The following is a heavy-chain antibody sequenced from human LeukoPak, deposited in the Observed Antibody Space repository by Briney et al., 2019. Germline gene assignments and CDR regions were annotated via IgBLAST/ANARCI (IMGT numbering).Heavy chain of an antibody. CDR1: GFTFSSYG. CDR3: AKEVYYYDSSGYLDY. V-gene: IGHV3-30*18. CDR2: ISYDGSNK. D-gene: IGHD3-22*01. J-gene: IGHJ4*02. Sequence: GGSLSLSCAASGFTFSSYGMHWVRQAPGKGLEWVAVISYDGSNKYYADSVKGRFTISRDNSKNTLYLQMNSLRAEDTAVYYCAKEVYYYDSSGYLDYWGQGTLVTVSS.